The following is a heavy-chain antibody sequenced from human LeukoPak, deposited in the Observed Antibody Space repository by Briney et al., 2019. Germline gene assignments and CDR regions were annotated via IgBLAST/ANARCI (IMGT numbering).Heavy chain of an antibody. J-gene: IGHJ6*04. CDR3: ARGPWGMVRGVKFYYGMDV. Sequence: PSETLSLTCAVYGGSFSGYYWSWIRQPPGKGLEWIGKINHSGSTNYNPSLKSRVTISVDTSKNQFSLKLSSVTAADTAVYYCARGPWGMVRGVKFYYGMDVWGKGTTVTVSS. V-gene: IGHV4-34*01. CDR2: INHSGST. CDR1: GGSFSGYY. D-gene: IGHD3-10*01.